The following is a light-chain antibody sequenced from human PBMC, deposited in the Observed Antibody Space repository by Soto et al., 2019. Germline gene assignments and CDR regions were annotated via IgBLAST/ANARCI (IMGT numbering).Light chain of an antibody. V-gene: IGKV3-15*01. CDR3: QQYNAWPPELT. CDR1: QSIGSN. Sequence: EIVLTQSPDTLSVSPGESATLSCRASQSIGSNLAWYQQKPGQPPRLLIYGASTRATGIPATFSSSGSGTEFTLTVSSLQSEDCAVYYCQQYNAWPPELTFGGGTKVEI. CDR2: GAS. J-gene: IGKJ4*01.